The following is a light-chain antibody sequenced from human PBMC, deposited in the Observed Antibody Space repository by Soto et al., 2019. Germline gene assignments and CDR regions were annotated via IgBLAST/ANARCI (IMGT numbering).Light chain of an antibody. CDR1: QSVSSSY. Sequence: EIVLTQSPGTLSLSPGERATLSFRASQSVSSSYLAWYQQKPGQAPRLLIYGASSRATGIPDRFSGSGSGTDFTLTISRLKPEDCAVYYCQEYGSSSWTFGQGTRVENK. CDR2: GAS. V-gene: IGKV3-20*01. J-gene: IGKJ1*01. CDR3: QEYGSSSWT.